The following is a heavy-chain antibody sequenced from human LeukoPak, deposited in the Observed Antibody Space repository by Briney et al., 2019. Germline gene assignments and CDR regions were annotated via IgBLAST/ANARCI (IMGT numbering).Heavy chain of an antibody. D-gene: IGHD1-1*01. J-gene: IGHJ5*02. CDR2: IKQDGSEK. CDR3: ARHFLHNWDA. Sequence: GGSLRLSCAASGFTFSSYWVSWVRQAPGKGLEWVANIKQDGSEKYYVDSVKGRFTISRDNAKNSLYLQMNSLRAEDTAVYYCARHFLHNWDAWGQGTLVTVSS. CDR1: GFTFSSYW. V-gene: IGHV3-7*01.